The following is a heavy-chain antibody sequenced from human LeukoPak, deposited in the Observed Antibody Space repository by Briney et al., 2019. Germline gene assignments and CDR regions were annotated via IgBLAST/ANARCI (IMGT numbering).Heavy chain of an antibody. CDR3: ARARLGYCSGGSCYTYYYYYYMDG. CDR2: IYYSGST. V-gene: IGHV4-59*01. CDR1: GGSISSYY. J-gene: IGHJ6*03. D-gene: IGHD2-15*01. Sequence: SETLSLTCTVSGGSISSYYWSWIRQPPGKGLEWIGYIYYSGSTNYNPSLKSRVTISVDTSKNQFSLKLSSVTAADTAVYYCARARLGYCSGGSCYTYYYYYYMDGWGKGTTVTVSS.